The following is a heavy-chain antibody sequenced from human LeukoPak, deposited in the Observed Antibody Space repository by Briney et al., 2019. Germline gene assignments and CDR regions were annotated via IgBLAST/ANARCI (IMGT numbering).Heavy chain of an antibody. CDR2: IYTSGST. CDR1: GGSISSGSYY. V-gene: IGHV4-61*02. Sequence: KTSETLSLTCIVSGGSISSGSYYWSWIRQPPGKGLEWIGRIYTSGSTNYNPSLKSRVTISEDTSKNHFSLRLSSVTAADTTVYYCARTYSNYSRYCYYYYMDVWGKGTTVTVSS. J-gene: IGHJ6*03. D-gene: IGHD4-11*01. CDR3: ARTYSNYSRYCYYYYMDV.